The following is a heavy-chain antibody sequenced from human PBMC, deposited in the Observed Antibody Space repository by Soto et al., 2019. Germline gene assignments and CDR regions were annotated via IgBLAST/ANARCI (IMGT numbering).Heavy chain of an antibody. J-gene: IGHJ6*02. D-gene: IGHD6-13*01. CDR3: AIDSRYSMLYYGMDV. V-gene: IGHV1-18*01. CDR2: ISAYNGNT. CDR1: GYTFTSYG. Sequence: QVQLVQSGAEVKKPGASVKVSCKASGYTFTSYGISWVRQAPGQGLEWMGWISAYNGNTNYAQKLQGRVTMTTDTSTITAYMELRSLRSDDTAVYYCAIDSRYSMLYYGMDVWGQGTTVPVSS.